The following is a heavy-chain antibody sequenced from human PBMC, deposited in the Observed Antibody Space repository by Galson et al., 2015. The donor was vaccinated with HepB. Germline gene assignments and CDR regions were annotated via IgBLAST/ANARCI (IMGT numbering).Heavy chain of an antibody. J-gene: IGHJ5*02. Sequence: TLSLTCAVSGDSISGSRDWWSWVRQPPGKGLEWIGKVYRSGDTYYNPSLKSRVTMSVDKSKNQFSLNLNFVTAADTAVYYCVRGELIEGFDPWGQGILVTVSS. CDR1: GDSISGSRDW. CDR2: VYRSGDT. CDR3: VRGELIEGFDP. V-gene: IGHV4-4*02. D-gene: IGHD3-16*01.